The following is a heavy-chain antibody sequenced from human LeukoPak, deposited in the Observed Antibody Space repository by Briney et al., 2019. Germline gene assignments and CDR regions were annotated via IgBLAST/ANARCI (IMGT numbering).Heavy chain of an antibody. Sequence: GGSLRLSCAASGFTFSSYGMSWVRQAPGKGLEWVSAISGSGGSTYYADSVKGRFTISRDNSKNTLYLQMNSLRAEDTAVYYCAKETVLLWFGEFPTFDYWGQGTLVTVSS. CDR3: AKETVLLWFGEFPTFDY. J-gene: IGHJ4*02. CDR2: ISGSGGST. CDR1: GFTFSSYG. D-gene: IGHD3-10*01. V-gene: IGHV3-23*01.